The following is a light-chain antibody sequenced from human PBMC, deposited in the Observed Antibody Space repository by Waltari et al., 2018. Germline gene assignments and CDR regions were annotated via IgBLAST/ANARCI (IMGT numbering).Light chain of an antibody. CDR2: DAS. V-gene: IGKV3-11*01. CDR3: QQRTNWPFT. J-gene: IGKJ4*01. Sequence: SCRASQSVSSYLAWFQHKPGQAPRLLIYDASNRATGIPARFSGSGSGTDFTLTISSLEPEDFAVYFCQQRTNWPFTFGGGTKVEIK. CDR1: QSVSSY.